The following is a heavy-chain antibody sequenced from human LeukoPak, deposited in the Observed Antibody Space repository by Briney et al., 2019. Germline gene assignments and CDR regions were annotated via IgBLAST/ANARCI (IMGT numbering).Heavy chain of an antibody. CDR1: GFTFSGYG. J-gene: IGHJ4*02. V-gene: IGHV3-30*18. CDR2: ISYDGSNK. CDR3: AKVGYGDNEFDY. Sequence: PGGSLRLSCAASGFTFSGYGMHWVRQAPGKGLEWVAVISYDGSNKYYADSVKGRFTISRDNSKNTLYLQMNSLRAEDTAVYYCAKVGYGDNEFDYWGQGTLVTVSS. D-gene: IGHD4-17*01.